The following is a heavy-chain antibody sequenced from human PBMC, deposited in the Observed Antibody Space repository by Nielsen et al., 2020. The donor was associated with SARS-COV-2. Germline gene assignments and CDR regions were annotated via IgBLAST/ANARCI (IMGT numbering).Heavy chain of an antibody. CDR3: AKVLWGSYRYHDAFDI. V-gene: IGHV3-9*01. D-gene: IGHD3-16*02. Sequence: SLKISCAASGFTFDDYAMHWVRQAPGKGLEWVSGISWNSGSIGYADSVKGRFTISRDNAKNSLYLQMNSLRAEDTALYYCAKVLWGSYRYHDAFDIWGQGTMVTVSS. CDR1: GFTFDDYA. CDR2: ISWNSGSI. J-gene: IGHJ3*02.